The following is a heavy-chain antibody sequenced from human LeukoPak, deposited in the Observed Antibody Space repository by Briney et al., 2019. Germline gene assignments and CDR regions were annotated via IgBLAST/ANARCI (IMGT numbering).Heavy chain of an antibody. CDR3: AKDLRTRRGTAATGLLPDY. J-gene: IGHJ4*02. CDR2: SRRNSGSI. CDR1: GFTFSTYC. D-gene: IGHD6-13*01. Sequence: GGSLRLSCAASGFTFSTYCMSWVRQAPGKCLEWVSGSRRNSGSIDYAASVKGRFTISRDNAKNSLYLQMNSLRAEDTGWYYCAKDLRTRRGTAATGLLPDYWGQGTLVTVSS. V-gene: IGHV3-9*01.